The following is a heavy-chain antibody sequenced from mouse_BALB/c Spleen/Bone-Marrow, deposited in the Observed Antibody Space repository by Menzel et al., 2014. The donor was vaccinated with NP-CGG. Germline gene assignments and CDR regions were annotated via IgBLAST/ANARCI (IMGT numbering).Heavy chain of an antibody. CDR2: INPSTGYT. D-gene: IGHD1-1*01. CDR3: ARQITTVDYAMDY. CDR1: GYTFTSYW. Sequence: QVQLQQSGAELAKPGASVKMSCKASGYTFTSYWMHWVKQRPGQGLEWIGYINPSTGYTEYNQKFKGKAALTADKSSSTAYMQLSSLTSGDSAVYYCARQITTVDYAMDYWGQGTSVTVSS. V-gene: IGHV1-7*01. J-gene: IGHJ4*01.